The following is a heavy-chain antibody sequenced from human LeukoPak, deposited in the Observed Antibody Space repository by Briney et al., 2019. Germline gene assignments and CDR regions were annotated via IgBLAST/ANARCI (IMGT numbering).Heavy chain of an antibody. V-gene: IGHV4-31*03. CDR1: GGSISSGGYY. J-gene: IGHJ6*02. CDR3: ARDRRGYDFWSGYYSYYYYGMDV. CDR2: IYYSGST. D-gene: IGHD3-3*01. Sequence: PSQTLSLTCTVSGGSISSGGYYWSWIRQHPGKGLEWIVYIYYSGSTYYNPFLKSRVTISVDTSKNQFSLKLSSVTAADTAVYYCARDRRGYDFWSGYYSYYYYGMDVWGQGTTVTVSS.